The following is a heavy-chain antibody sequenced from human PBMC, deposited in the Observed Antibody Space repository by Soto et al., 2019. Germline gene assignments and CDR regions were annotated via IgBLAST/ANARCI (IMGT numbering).Heavy chain of an antibody. Sequence: GGSLRLSCAASGFTFSSYAMHWVRQAPGKGLEWVAVIAYDGSNKYYADSVKGRFTITRDNSKNTLYLQMNSLRAEDTAVYYCARSPPTSDSSGYYDYYYYGMDVWGQGTTVTVSS. J-gene: IGHJ6*02. V-gene: IGHV3-30-3*01. CDR1: GFTFSSYA. CDR3: ARSPPTSDSSGYYDYYYYGMDV. D-gene: IGHD3-22*01. CDR2: IAYDGSNK.